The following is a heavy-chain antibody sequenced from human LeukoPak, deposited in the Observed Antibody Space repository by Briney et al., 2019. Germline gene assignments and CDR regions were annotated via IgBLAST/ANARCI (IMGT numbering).Heavy chain of an antibody. CDR3: ATLRWGYGSGSYRPN. CDR1: GGTFNNYA. V-gene: IGHV1-69*06. Sequence: SVKVSCKASGGTFNNYAISWVRQAPGQGLEWMGGIIPIFGTANYAQKFQGRVTMTEDTSTDTAYMKLSSLRSEDTAVYYCATLRWGYGSGSYRPNWGQGTLVTVSS. J-gene: IGHJ4*02. CDR2: IIPIFGTA. D-gene: IGHD3-10*01.